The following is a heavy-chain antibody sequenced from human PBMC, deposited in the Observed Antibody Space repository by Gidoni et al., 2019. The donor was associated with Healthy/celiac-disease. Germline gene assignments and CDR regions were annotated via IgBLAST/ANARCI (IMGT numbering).Heavy chain of an antibody. Sequence: EVQLVESGGGLVQPGGSLRLSCAASGFTVSSNYMSWVRQAPGKGLEWVSVIYSGGSTYYADSVKGRFTISRDNSKNTLYLQMNSLRAEDTAVYYCASRYCSGGSCYLDWYFDLWGRGTLVTVSS. V-gene: IGHV3-66*01. J-gene: IGHJ2*01. CDR2: IYSGGST. D-gene: IGHD2-15*01. CDR1: GFTVSSNY. CDR3: ASRYCSGGSCYLDWYFDL.